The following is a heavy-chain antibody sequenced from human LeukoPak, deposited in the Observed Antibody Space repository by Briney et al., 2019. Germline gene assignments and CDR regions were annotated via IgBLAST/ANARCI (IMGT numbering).Heavy chain of an antibody. CDR3: AREYSSSSTYYYYYIDV. CDR1: GGSISSNGYY. CDR2: IYYSGIT. D-gene: IGHD6-6*01. V-gene: IGHV4-39*07. J-gene: IGHJ6*03. Sequence: MPSETLSLTCTVSGGSISSNGYYWGWIRQSPGEGLEWIGNIYYSGITYYNASLKSRVTISVDTSKNQFSLKVRSVTPEDTAVYYCAREYSSSSTYYYYYIDVWGKGTTVTVSS.